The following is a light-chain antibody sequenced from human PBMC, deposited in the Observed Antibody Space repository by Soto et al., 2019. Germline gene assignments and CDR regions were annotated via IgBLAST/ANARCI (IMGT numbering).Light chain of an antibody. Sequence: EIVLMQSPDTLSLSPGEKATLSCRTSESISSHYIAWYQQKPGQAPRLLIFGASTRATGIPDRFSGSWSGTDFTLTISRLEPEDFAVYYCQNFGDSPFTFGPGTKGISN. V-gene: IGKV3-20*01. J-gene: IGKJ3*01. CDR2: GAS. CDR1: ESISSHY. CDR3: QNFGDSPFT.